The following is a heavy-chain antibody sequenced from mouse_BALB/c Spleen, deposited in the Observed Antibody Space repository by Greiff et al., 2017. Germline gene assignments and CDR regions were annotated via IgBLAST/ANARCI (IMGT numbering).Heavy chain of an antibody. CDR2: INPSTGYT. CDR3: ARDDYDYAMDY. V-gene: IGHV1-7*01. Sequence: QVQLQQSGAELAKPGASVKMSCKASGYTFTSYWMHWVKQRPGQGLEWIGYINPSTGYTEYNQKFKDKATLTADKSSSTAYMQLSSLTSEDSAVYYGARDDYDYAMDYWGQGTSVTVSS. CDR1: GYTFTSYW. D-gene: IGHD2-4*01. J-gene: IGHJ4*01.